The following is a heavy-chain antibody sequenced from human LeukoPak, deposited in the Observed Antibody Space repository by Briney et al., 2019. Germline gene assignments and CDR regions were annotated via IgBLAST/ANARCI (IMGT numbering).Heavy chain of an antibody. CDR1: GGSISTFY. CDR3: ARGGTLKWLQLQY. CDR2: IDYSGST. J-gene: IGHJ4*01. V-gene: IGHV4-59*01. Sequence: SETLSLTCTVSGGSISTFYWTWIRQPPGKGLEWIGYIDYSGSTDYNPSLKSRVTISVDASKNQFSLNLNSVTAADTAVYYCARGGTLKWLQLQYWGQEPRSPSPQ. D-gene: IGHD5-24*01.